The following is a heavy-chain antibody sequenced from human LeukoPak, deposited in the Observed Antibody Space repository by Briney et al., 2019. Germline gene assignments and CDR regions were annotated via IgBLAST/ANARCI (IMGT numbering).Heavy chain of an antibody. D-gene: IGHD3-10*01. CDR3: ARGAAPYGSGSYYNPSNFDY. CDR2: IIPIFGTA. J-gene: IGHJ4*02. Sequence: SVKVSCKASGGTFSNYAISWVRQAPGQGLEWMGGIIPIFGTANYAQKFQGRVTITADESTSTAYMELSSLRSEDTAVYYCARGAAPYGSGSYYNPSNFDYWGQGTLVTVSS. CDR1: GGTFSNYA. V-gene: IGHV1-69*13.